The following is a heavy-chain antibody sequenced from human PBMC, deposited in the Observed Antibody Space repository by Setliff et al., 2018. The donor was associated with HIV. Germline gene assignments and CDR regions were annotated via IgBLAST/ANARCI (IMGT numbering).Heavy chain of an antibody. V-gene: IGHV4-59*12. CDR3: ARVSKTYWYSIPRDYYHHMDV. Sequence: SETLSLTCTVSGGSISSYYWSWIRQPPGKGLVWIGYIYYSGSTNYNPSLGSRVTISIDTSKNQFSLKLSSVSAADTAVYYCARVSKTYWYSIPRDYYHHMDVWGKGTTVTVSS. D-gene: IGHD2-8*02. CDR2: IYYSGST. CDR1: GGSISSYY. J-gene: IGHJ6*03.